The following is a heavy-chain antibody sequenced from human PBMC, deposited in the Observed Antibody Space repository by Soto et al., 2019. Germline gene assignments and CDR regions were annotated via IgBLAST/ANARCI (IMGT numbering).Heavy chain of an antibody. CDR2: ISYDGSNK. V-gene: IGHV3-30*18. CDR3: AKDRWNYQGRYWYFDL. J-gene: IGHJ2*01. CDR1: GFTFSSYG. D-gene: IGHD1-7*01. Sequence: QVQLVESGGGVVQPGRSLRLSCAASGFTFSSYGMHWVRQAPGKGLEWVAVISYDGSNKYYADSVKGRFTISRDNSKNTLYLQMNSLRAEDTAVYYCAKDRWNYQGRYWYFDLWGRGTLVTVSS.